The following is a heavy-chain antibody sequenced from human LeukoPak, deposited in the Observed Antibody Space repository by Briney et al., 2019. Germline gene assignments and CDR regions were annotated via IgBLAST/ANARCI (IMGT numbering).Heavy chain of an antibody. CDR1: GGTFSSYG. J-gene: IGHJ4*02. V-gene: IGHV1-18*01. CDR3: ARDRLWFGELLYDY. D-gene: IGHD3-10*01. CDR2: ISAYNGNT. Sequence: ASVKVSCKASGGTFSSYGISWVRQAPGQGLEWMGWISAYNGNTNYAQKLQGRVTMTTDTSTSTAYMELRSLRSDDTAVYYCARDRLWFGELLYDYWGQGTLVTVSS.